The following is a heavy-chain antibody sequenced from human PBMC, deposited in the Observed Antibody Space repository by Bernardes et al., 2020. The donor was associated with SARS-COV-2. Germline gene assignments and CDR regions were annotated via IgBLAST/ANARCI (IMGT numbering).Heavy chain of an antibody. CDR3: VRDTDGSGSYYTPKFDY. D-gene: IGHD3-10*01. CDR2: INAGAGTT. CDR1: GYTFITYA. J-gene: IGHJ4*02. Sequence: ASVKVSCKASGYTFITYAMHWVRQAPGQRPEWMGWINAGAGTTKYSRIFQDRVTITRDTSATTAYMELRSLRFEDTAVYYCVRDTDGSGSYYTPKFDYWGQGTLVTVSS. V-gene: IGHV1-3*01.